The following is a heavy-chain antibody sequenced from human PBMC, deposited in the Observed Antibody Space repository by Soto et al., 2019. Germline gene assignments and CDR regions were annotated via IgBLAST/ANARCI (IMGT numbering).Heavy chain of an antibody. V-gene: IGHV3-53*02. CDR2: LYSGGST. Sequence: EVQLVETGGGLIQPGGSLRLSCAASGLTVSSNYMNWVRQAPGKGLEWVSVLYSGGSTHYAGSVKGRFIISRDNSKNTLYLQMNSLRAEDTAVYYCARERPGDEGYAFDIWGHGTMVTVSS. J-gene: IGHJ3*02. CDR3: ARERPGDEGYAFDI. CDR1: GLTVSSNY. D-gene: IGHD3-10*01.